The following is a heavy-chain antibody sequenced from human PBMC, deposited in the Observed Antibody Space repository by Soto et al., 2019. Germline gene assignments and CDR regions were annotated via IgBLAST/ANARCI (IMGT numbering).Heavy chain of an antibody. J-gene: IGHJ3*02. CDR3: ARDTGYYDSSGMKHAFDI. CDR2: INHSGST. CDR1: GGSFSGYY. Sequence: PSETLSLTCAVYGGSFSGYYWSWIRQPPGKGLEWIGEINHSGSTNYNPSLKSRVTISVDRSKNQFSLKLSSVTAADTAVYYCARDTGYYDSSGMKHAFDIWGQGTMVTVSS. V-gene: IGHV4-34*01. D-gene: IGHD3-22*01.